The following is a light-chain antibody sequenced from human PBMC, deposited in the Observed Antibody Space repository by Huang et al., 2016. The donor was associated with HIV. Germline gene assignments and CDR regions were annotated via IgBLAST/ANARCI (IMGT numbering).Light chain of an antibody. V-gene: IGKV3-20*01. Sequence: IVLTQSPGTLSLSPGERATLSCRASQSVSGNYLGWYQQRPGPAPRLLIYGASSRATGIPDRFSGSGSGTDFTLTITRLEPEDFAVYYCQQHGSSPTFGQGTKVEIK. CDR3: QQHGSSPT. CDR2: GAS. J-gene: IGKJ1*01. CDR1: QSVSGNY.